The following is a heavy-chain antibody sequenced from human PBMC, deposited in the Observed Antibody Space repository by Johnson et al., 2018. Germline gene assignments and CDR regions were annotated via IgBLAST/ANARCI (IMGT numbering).Heavy chain of an antibody. CDR3: ARVQPDLRYYYHYMDA. V-gene: IGHV3-66*01. CDR1: GFTFSSNY. Sequence: VQLVESGGGLVKPRGSLRLSCAASGFTFSSNYMSWVRQAPGKGLELVAVIYSGGGTYYEDSVTGRFTIPRANSKITLYLQMTSLTTEDTAVYFWARVQPDLRYYYHYMDAWGKGTTVTVSS. J-gene: IGHJ6*03. CDR2: IYSGGGT. D-gene: IGHD4-17*01.